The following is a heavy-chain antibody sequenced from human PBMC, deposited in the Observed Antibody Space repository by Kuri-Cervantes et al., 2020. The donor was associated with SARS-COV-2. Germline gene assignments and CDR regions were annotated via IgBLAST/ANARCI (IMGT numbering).Heavy chain of an antibody. CDR2: INPSGGST. J-gene: IGHJ6*03. CDR1: GYTFTSYY. Sequence: ASVKVSCKASGYTFTSYYMHWVRQAPGQGLEWMGKINPSGGSTSYAQKFQGRVTMTRDTSTSTVYMELSSLRSEDTAVYYCARDGVVVPAAMTSYYYYYMDVWGKGTTVTSP. CDR3: ARDGVVVPAAMTSYYYYYMDV. D-gene: IGHD2-2*01. V-gene: IGHV1-46*01.